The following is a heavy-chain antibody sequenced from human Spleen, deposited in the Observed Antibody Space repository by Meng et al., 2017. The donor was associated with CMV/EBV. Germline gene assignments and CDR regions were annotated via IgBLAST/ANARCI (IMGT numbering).Heavy chain of an antibody. J-gene: IGHJ4*02. V-gene: IGHV6-1*01. CDR3: ARSPGYFDY. CDR1: GDSVSSNSAT. Sequence: CASSGDSVSSNSATWNWIRQSPSRGLEWLGRTYYRSKWYNEYAVSVKSRITINPDTSKNQFSLQLNSVTPEDTALYYCARSPGYFDYWGQGTLVTVPQ. CDR2: TYYRSKWYN.